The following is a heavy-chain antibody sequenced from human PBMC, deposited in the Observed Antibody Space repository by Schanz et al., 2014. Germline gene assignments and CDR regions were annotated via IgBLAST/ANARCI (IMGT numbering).Heavy chain of an antibody. V-gene: IGHV3-23*04. CDR2: ISGNGGST. D-gene: IGHD2-15*01. Sequence: EVQLVESGGGLVQPGGSLRLSCAASGFTVSSNYMSWVRQPPGKGLEWVSAISGNGGSTYFADSVKGRFTISRDNSDNTLFLQMNSLRAEDTAVYYCAKVREWWPYYFDYWGQGTLVTVSS. CDR3: AKVREWWPYYFDY. J-gene: IGHJ4*02. CDR1: GFTVSSNY.